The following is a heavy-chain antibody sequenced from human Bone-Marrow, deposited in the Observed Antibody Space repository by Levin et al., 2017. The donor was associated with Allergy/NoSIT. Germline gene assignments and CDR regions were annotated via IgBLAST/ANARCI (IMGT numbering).Heavy chain of an antibody. CDR1: GFTFSSYA. D-gene: IGHD6-13*01. V-gene: IGHV3-30*04. CDR3: ARERIAAAGWFDP. CDR2: ISYDGSNK. J-gene: IGHJ5*02. Sequence: GGSLRLSCAASGFTFSSYAMHWVRQAPGKGLEWVAVISYDGSNKYYADSVKGRFTISRDNSKNTLYLQMNSLRAEDTAVYYCARERIAAAGWFDPWGQGTLVTVSS.